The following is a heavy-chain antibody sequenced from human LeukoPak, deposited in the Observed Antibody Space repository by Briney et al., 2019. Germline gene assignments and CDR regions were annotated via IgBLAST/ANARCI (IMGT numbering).Heavy chain of an antibody. CDR2: ISYDGSNR. CDR3: AKVRDTRDKRRYYYNSMDV. J-gene: IGHJ6*04. V-gene: IGHV3-30*18. Sequence: GGSLRLSCAASGFTFSSYGMHWVRMAPGKGLEWVSVISYDGSNRYYADSVKGRLTISRDNSKTTLYLKMNSLSAEDTAVYYGAKVRDTRDKRRYYYNSMDVWGKGPTVTVSS. CDR1: GFTFSSYG. D-gene: IGHD5-18*01.